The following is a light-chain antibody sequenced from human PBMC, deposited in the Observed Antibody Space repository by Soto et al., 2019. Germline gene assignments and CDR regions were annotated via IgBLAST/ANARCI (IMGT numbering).Light chain of an antibody. CDR2: GAS. CDR1: QSVGSSY. V-gene: IGKV3-20*01. CDR3: QQYGTSPRT. Sequence: EIVLTQSPGTLSLSPGERATLSYRASQSVGSSYLAWYQQKPGQAPRLLIYGASSRATGIPDRFSGSGSGTDFTLTISRLEPEDFALYSCQQYGTSPRTFGQGTKLEIK. J-gene: IGKJ2*01.